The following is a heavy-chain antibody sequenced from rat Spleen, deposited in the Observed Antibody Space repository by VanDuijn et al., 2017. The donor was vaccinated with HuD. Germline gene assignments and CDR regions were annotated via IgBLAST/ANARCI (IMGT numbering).Heavy chain of an antibody. D-gene: IGHD1-12*02. CDR1: GFTFNNYW. CDR3: TRGYYDGIPYFDY. CDR2: ITNTGGST. J-gene: IGHJ2*01. Sequence: EVQLVESGGGLVLPGRSMKLSCTASGFTFNNYWMTWIRQAPGKGLEWVASITNTGGSTYYPDSVKGRFTSSRENAKSTLYLQMNSLRSEDTATYYCTRGYYDGIPYFDYWGQGVMVTVSS. V-gene: IGHV5-31*01.